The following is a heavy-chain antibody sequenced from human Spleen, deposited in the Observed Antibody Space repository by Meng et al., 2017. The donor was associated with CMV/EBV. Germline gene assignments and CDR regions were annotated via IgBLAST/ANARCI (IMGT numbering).Heavy chain of an antibody. CDR2: TNPQSGDT. J-gene: IGHJ5*02. CDR1: FTGYF. V-gene: IGHV1-2*02. CDR3: ARAHEYCSSTSCYIDWFDP. Sequence: FTGYFMHWVRQAPGQGLEWMGWTNPQSGDTNYAQKFQGRVTITTDESTSTAYMELSSLRSEDTAVYYCARAHEYCSSTSCYIDWFDPWGQGTLVTVSS. D-gene: IGHD2-2*02.